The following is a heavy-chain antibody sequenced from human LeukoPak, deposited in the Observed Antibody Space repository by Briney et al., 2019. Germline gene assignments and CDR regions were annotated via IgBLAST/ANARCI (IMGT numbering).Heavy chain of an antibody. J-gene: IGHJ4*02. CDR2: IYYSGST. V-gene: IGHV4-31*11. CDR3: ASFDSSWYPTFDY. CDR1: GGSISSGGYY. Sequence: SETLSLTCAVSGGSISSGGYYWSWIRQHPGKGLEWIGYIYYSGSTYYNPSLKSRITISVDTSKNQFSLKLSSVTAADTAVYYCASFDSSWYPTFDYWGQGTLVTVSS. D-gene: IGHD6-13*01.